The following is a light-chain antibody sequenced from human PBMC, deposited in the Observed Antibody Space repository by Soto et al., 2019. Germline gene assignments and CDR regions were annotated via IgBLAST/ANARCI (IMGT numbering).Light chain of an antibody. CDR3: MQALQTPYT. Sequence: DIVMTQSPLSLPVTPGEPASISCRSSQSLLHSNGYNYLDWYLQKPGQSPQLLIYLGSNRASGVPDRFSGSGSGTDFTLKIIRVEAEDVGLYYCMQALQTPYTFGQGTKVEIK. CDR1: QSLLHSNGYNY. CDR2: LGS. J-gene: IGKJ2*01. V-gene: IGKV2-28*01.